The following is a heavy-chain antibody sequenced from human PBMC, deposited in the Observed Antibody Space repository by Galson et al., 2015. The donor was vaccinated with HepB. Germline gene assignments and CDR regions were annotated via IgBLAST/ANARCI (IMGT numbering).Heavy chain of an antibody. V-gene: IGHV3-53*01. CDR1: GFTVSSNY. Sequence: SLRLSCAASGFTVSSNYMSWVRQAPGKGLEWVSVIYSGGSTYYADSVKGRFTISRDNSKNTLYLQMNSLRAEDTAVYYCAKSRVWFGELLGDYYYMDVWGKGTTVTVSS. CDR3: AKSRVWFGELLGDYYYMDV. D-gene: IGHD3-10*01. CDR2: IYSGGST. J-gene: IGHJ6*03.